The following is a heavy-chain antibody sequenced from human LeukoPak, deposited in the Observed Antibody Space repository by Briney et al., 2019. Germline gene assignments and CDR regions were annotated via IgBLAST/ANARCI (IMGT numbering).Heavy chain of an antibody. CDR3: ARETSQKGAHYMDV. Sequence: SETLSLTCSVSGGSISSSSYYWGWIRQPPGKGLEWIGTFHYSGSTYYNPSLKSRVTISVDTSKNQFSLKLSSVTAADTAVYYCARETSQKGAHYMDVWGKGTTVTISS. CDR2: FHYSGST. D-gene: IGHD3-16*01. CDR1: GGSISSSSYY. V-gene: IGHV4-39*07. J-gene: IGHJ6*03.